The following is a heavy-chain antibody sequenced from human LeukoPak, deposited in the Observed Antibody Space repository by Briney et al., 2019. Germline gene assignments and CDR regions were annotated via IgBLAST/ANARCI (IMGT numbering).Heavy chain of an antibody. CDR2: IYYSGST. CDR1: GGSISSGGYY. D-gene: IGHD3-10*01. Sequence: SETLSLTCTVSGGSISSGGYYWSWIRQHPGKGLEWLGYIYYSGSTYYNPSLKSRVIISVDTSKNQFSLKLTSLTAADTAVYYCAREVRGVTVHFDYWGQGTLVTVSS. CDR3: AREVRGVTVHFDY. V-gene: IGHV4-31*03. J-gene: IGHJ4*02.